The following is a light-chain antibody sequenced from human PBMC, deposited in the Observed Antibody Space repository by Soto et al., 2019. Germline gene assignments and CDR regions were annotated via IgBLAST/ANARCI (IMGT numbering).Light chain of an antibody. CDR1: QDISHY. V-gene: IGKV1-17*03. CDR2: DAS. Sequence: DIQMTQSPSAMSASVGDRVTITCRASQDISHYLAWFQQRPGKVPKRLIYDASTLQGDAPSRFSGSGSGTEFTLTIDSLQPEDFATYYCLQSSRYPLTFGGGTKVEIK. CDR3: LQSSRYPLT. J-gene: IGKJ4*01.